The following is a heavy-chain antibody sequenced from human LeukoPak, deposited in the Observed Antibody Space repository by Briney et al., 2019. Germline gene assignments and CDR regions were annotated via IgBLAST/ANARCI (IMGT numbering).Heavy chain of an antibody. V-gene: IGHV3-74*01. CDR2: ISSDESRT. J-gene: IGHJ4*02. D-gene: IGHD6-19*01. CDR3: ARVRAVAGTDVLYYFDY. Sequence: GGSLRLSGAASGLTFSRYWMHWVRQAPGKGLVWVSRISSDESRTNYADSVKGRFTISRDNAKNTVFLQMNSLRAEDTAVYYCARVRAVAGTDVLYYFDYWGQGTLVTVSS. CDR1: GLTFSRYW.